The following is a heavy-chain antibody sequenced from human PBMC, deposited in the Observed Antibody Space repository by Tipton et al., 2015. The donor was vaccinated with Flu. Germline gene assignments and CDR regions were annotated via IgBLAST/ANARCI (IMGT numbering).Heavy chain of an antibody. V-gene: IGHV1-46*01. Sequence: QLVQSGAEVKKPGASVKVSCKASGYTFTSYYMHWVRQAPGQGLEWMGIINPSGGSTSYAQKFQGRVTMTRDPSTSTVYMELSSLRSEDTAVYYCAKGGSLLLFAYNWFDPWGQGTLVTVSS. CDR1: GYTFTSYY. D-gene: IGHD2-15*01. J-gene: IGHJ5*02. CDR3: AKGGSLLLFAYNWFDP. CDR2: INPSGGST.